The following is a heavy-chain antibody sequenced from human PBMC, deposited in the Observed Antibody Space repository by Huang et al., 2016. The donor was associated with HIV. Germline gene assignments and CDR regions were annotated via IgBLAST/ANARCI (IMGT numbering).Heavy chain of an antibody. J-gene: IGHJ4*02. CDR3: ARGGNTVGYFDN. Sequence: EVQLVESGGGLIQPGGSLRLSCAASGFTVSGTYMSWVRQARRKGLGRVSVIYSGGSTYFADSVKGRFTFSRDNSKNTVYLQMNSLRADDTAVYYCARGGNTVGYFDNWGQGTLVTVSS. CDR1: GFTVSGTY. D-gene: IGHD1-26*01. CDR2: IYSGGST. V-gene: IGHV3-53*01.